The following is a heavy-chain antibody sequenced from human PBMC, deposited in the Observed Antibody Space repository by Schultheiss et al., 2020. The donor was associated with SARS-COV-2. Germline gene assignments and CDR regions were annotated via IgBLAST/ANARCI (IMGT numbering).Heavy chain of an antibody. Sequence: SETLSLTCAVSGYSISSGYYWSWIRQPPGKGLEWIGYIYYSGSTYYNPSLKSLVTISVDTSKNQFSLKLSSVTAADTAVYYCARLAMVPMGDYSNNYYGMDVWGQGTTVTVAS. J-gene: IGHJ6*02. CDR3: ARLAMVPMGDYSNNYYGMDV. CDR2: IYYSGST. D-gene: IGHD4-11*01. CDR1: GYSISSGYY. V-gene: IGHV4-38-2*01.